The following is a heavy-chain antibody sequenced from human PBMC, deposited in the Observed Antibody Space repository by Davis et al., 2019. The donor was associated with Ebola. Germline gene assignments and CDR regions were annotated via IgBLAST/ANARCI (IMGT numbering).Heavy chain of an antibody. CDR1: GFTFYRYE. D-gene: IGHD3-9*01. CDR3: ARDAFSLSRYDTEDH. Sequence: GESLKISCAASGFTFYRYEMNWVRQAPGKVLEWVSYISATGTSTFYADSVKGRFTISRDNARDSLYLQMDSMRVEDTAIYYCARDAFSLSRYDTEDHWGQGTLVTVSS. V-gene: IGHV3-48*03. J-gene: IGHJ4*02. CDR2: ISATGTST.